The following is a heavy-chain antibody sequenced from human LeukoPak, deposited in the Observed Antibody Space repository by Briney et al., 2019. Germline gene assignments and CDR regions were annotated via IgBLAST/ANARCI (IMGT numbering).Heavy chain of an antibody. D-gene: IGHD5-18*01. V-gene: IGHV3-53*01. CDR1: GFTVNNNY. J-gene: IGHJ4*02. Sequence: GGSLRLSCAASGFTVNNNYMSWVRQAPGKGLEWVSVIYSGDITYYADSVKGRFTISRDNSKNTLYLQVNSLRAEDTAVYYCARRSWYNYGFPYYWGQGTLVTVSS. CDR2: IYSGDIT. CDR3: ARRSWYNYGFPYY.